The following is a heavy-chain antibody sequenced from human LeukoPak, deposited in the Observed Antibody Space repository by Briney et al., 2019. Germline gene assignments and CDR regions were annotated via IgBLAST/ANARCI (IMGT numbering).Heavy chain of an antibody. V-gene: IGHV3-33*06. D-gene: IGHD4-11*01. CDR2: IWHDGSSK. CDR3: AKDAQRGFDYSNSLEY. Sequence: PGRSLRLSCAASGFIFSHYGMHWVRQAPGKGLEWVAVIWHDGSSKCYADSVKGRFTISRDNSENTVYLQMNSLRAEDTAVYYCAKDAQRGFDYSNSLEYWGQGDLVTVSS. J-gene: IGHJ4*02. CDR1: GFIFSHYG.